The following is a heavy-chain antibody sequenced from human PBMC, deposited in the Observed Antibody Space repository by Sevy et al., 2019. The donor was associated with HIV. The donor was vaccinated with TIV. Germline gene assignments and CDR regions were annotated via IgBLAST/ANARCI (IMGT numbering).Heavy chain of an antibody. CDR3: AYSGSSSEGYYFDY. D-gene: IGHD1-26*01. V-gene: IGHV3-73*01. CDR2: IRMKANAYAT. CDR1: GFTFSGSA. Sequence: GGSLRLSCAASGFTFSGSAMHWVRQASGKGLEWVGRIRMKANAYATSYATSVKGRFTVSRDDSKNTAYLLMNNLKTEDTALYYCAYSGSSSEGYYFDYWGQGTLVTVSS. J-gene: IGHJ4*02.